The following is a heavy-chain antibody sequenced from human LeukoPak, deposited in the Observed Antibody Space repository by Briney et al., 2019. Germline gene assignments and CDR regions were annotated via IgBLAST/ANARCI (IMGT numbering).Heavy chain of an antibody. CDR2: ISAYNGNT. D-gene: IGHD3-22*01. CDR1: GGTFSSYA. Sequence: AASVKVSCKASGGTFSSYAISWVRQAPGQGLEWMGWISAYNGNTNYAQKLQGRVTMTTDTSTSTAYMELRSLRSDDTAVYYCARTFQYYYDSSGYYDSIDYWGQGTLVTVSS. CDR3: ARTFQYYYDSSGYYDSIDY. J-gene: IGHJ4*02. V-gene: IGHV1-18*01.